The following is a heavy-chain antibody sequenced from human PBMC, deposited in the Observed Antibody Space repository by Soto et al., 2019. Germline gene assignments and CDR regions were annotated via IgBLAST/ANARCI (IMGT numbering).Heavy chain of an antibody. D-gene: IGHD1-1*01. CDR2: INWNGGST. CDR3: ARDHQLERLDY. J-gene: IGHJ4*02. CDR1: GFTFDDYG. V-gene: IGHV3-20*04. Sequence: EVQLVESGGGVVRPAGSLRLSCAASGFTFDDYGMSWVRQAPGKGLEWVSGINWNGGSTGYADSVKGRFTISRDNAKNSLYLQMNSLGAEDTGWYYCARDHQLERLDYWGQGTLVTVSS.